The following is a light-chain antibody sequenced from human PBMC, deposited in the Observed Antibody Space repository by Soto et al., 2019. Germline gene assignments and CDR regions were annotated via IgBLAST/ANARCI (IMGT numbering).Light chain of an antibody. J-gene: IGLJ1*01. V-gene: IGLV1-44*01. CDR3: AAWDDSLNGRYV. CDR2: SNN. Sequence: QSVLTQPPSASGTPGQRVTISCSGSSSKIGSNTVNWYQQLPGTAPKLLIYSNNQRPSGVPDRFSGSKSGTSASLAISGLQSEDEADYYCAAWDDSLNGRYVFGTGTKVTVL. CDR1: SSKIGSNT.